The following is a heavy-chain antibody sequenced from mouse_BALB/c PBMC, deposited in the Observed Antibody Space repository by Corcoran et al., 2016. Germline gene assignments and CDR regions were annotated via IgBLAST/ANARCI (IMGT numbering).Heavy chain of an antibody. CDR2: ILPGSGST. J-gene: IGHJ4*01. Sequence: QVQLQQSGAELMKPGASVKISCKAAGYTFSGDCGEWVKQRPGHGLECIGQILPGSGSTNYNEKFKGKATFTADTSYTTAYMQLSSLTSEDSGVYYCAGYYRYDAMDYWGQGTAATVSS. CDR3: AGYYRYDAMDY. CDR1: GYTFSGDC. D-gene: IGHD2-14*01. V-gene: IGHV1-9*01.